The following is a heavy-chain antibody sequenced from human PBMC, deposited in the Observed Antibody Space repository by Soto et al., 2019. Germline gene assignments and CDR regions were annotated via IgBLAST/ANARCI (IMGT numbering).Heavy chain of an antibody. CDR2: IYHSGTA. V-gene: IGHV4-4*02. D-gene: IGHD3-3*01. CDR1: GGSISNNNC. J-gene: IGHJ6*02. Sequence: SEPLSLTCAVSGGSISNNNCWNWVRQRPGKGLEWIGEIYHSGTANYNPSLKSRVTISVDKSNNQFSLTLNSVTAADTAVYYCARRRITTFGVVITGYGMDVWGQGTTVTVSS. CDR3: ARRRITTFGVVITGYGMDV.